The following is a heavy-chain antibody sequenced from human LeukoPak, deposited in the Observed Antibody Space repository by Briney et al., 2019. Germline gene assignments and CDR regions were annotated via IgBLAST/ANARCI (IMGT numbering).Heavy chain of an antibody. CDR1: GFTFSSYG. Sequence: PGGSLRPSCAASGFTFSSYGMHWVRQAPGKGLEWVAVISYDGSNKYYADSVKGRFTISRDNSKNTLYLQMNSLRAEDTAVYYCAKVRGSYSRRDAFDIWGQGTMVTVSS. CDR2: ISYDGSNK. D-gene: IGHD1-26*01. CDR3: AKVRGSYSRRDAFDI. V-gene: IGHV3-30*18. J-gene: IGHJ3*02.